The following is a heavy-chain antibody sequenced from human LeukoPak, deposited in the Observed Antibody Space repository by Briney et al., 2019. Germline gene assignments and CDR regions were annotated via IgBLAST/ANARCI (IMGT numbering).Heavy chain of an antibody. V-gene: IGHV4-38-2*02. J-gene: IGHJ4*02. CDR1: GYSISSGYY. CDR3: ARRIVGATLDY. CDR2: FYHSGTT. Sequence: TSETLSLTCTVSGYSISSGYYWGWIRQPPGKGLEWIGSFYHSGTTYYNPSLKSRVTISVDTSKNQFSLKLSSVTAADTAVYYCARRIVGATLDYWGQGTLVTVSS. D-gene: IGHD1-26*01.